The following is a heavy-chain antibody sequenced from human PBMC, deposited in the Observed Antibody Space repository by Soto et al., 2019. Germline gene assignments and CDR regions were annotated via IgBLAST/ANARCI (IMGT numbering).Heavy chain of an antibody. CDR2: ISGSGGST. J-gene: IGHJ3*02. D-gene: IGHD1-26*01. CDR1: GFTFSSYA. CDR3: AKRYGSGSYFLSGAFDI. V-gene: IGHV3-23*01. Sequence: PGGSLRLSCAASGFTFSSYAMSWVRQAPGKGLEWVSAISGSGGSTYYADSVKGRSTISRDNSKNTLYLQMNSLRAEDTAVYYCAKRYGSGSYFLSGAFDIWGQGTMVTVSS.